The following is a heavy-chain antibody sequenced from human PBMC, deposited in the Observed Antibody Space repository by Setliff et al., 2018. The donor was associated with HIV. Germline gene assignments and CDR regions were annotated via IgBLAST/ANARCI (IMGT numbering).Heavy chain of an antibody. V-gene: IGHV3-30*02. CDR1: GFTFSSYG. J-gene: IGHJ4*02. CDR2: IWYDGSNK. D-gene: IGHD4-17*01. CDR3: AKEDDSDEPYYFDY. Sequence: GGSLRLSCAASGFTFSSYGMHWVRQAPGKGLEWVAFIWYDGSNKYYADSVKGRFTISRDNSKNTLYLQMNSLRAEDTAVYYCAKEDDSDEPYYFDYWGQGTLVTVSS.